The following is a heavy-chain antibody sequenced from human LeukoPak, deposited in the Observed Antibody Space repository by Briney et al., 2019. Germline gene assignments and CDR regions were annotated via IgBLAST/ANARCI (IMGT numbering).Heavy chain of an antibody. V-gene: IGHV3-64*01. Sequence: GGSLRLSCAASGFTFSSYAMHWVRQAPGKGLEYVSAISSNGGSTYYANSVKVRFTISRDNSKNTLYLQMGSLRAEDMAVYYCARFGRFLEWLPGEDYWGQGTLVTVSS. J-gene: IGHJ4*02. D-gene: IGHD3-3*01. CDR2: ISSNGGST. CDR1: GFTFSSYA. CDR3: ARFGRFLEWLPGEDY.